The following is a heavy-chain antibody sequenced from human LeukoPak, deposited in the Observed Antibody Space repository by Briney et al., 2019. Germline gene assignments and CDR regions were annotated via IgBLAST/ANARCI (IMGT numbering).Heavy chain of an antibody. CDR2: ISWNSGSI. V-gene: IGHV3-9*01. CDR1: GFTFSSYS. CDR3: AKDFYGSGSYLGLSYMDV. J-gene: IGHJ6*03. D-gene: IGHD3-10*01. Sequence: AGGSLRLSCAASGFTFSSYSMNWVRQAPGKGLEWVSDISWNSGSIGYADSVKGRFTISRDNAKNSLYLQMNSLRAEDTALYYCAKDFYGSGSYLGLSYMDVWGKGTTVTISS.